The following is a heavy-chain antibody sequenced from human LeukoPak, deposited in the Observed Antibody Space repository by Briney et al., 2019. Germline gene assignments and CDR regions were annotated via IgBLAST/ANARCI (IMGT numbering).Heavy chain of an antibody. CDR3: ARDSGAGSGAIDY. V-gene: IGHV3-7*01. D-gene: IGHD6-19*01. J-gene: IGHJ4*02. Sequence: GGSLRLSCAASGSTFSRYWMSWVRQAPGKGLEWVANIKQDGSEKYYVDSVKGRFTISRDNAKNSLYLQMNSLRAEDTAVYYCARDSGAGSGAIDYWGQGTLVTVSS. CDR1: GSTFSRYW. CDR2: IKQDGSEK.